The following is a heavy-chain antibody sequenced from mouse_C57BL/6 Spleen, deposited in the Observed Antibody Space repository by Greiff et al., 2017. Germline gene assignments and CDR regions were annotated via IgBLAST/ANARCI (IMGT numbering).Heavy chain of an antibody. CDR1: GFTFSDYG. J-gene: IGHJ1*03. CDR2: ISSGSSTI. V-gene: IGHV5-17*01. Sequence: EVKLVESGGGLVKPGGSLKLSCAASGFTFSDYGMHWVRQAPEKGLEWVAYISSGSSTIYYADTVKGRFTISRDTAKNTLFLQMTSLRSEDTAMYYCAPGYWYFDVWGTGTTVTVSS. CDR3: APGYWYFDV.